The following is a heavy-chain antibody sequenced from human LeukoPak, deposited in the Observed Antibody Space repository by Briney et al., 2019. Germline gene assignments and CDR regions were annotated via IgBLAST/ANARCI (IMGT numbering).Heavy chain of an antibody. J-gene: IGHJ3*02. V-gene: IGHV4-39*02. CDR2: IYYTGST. Sequence: PGGSLRLSCAASGFTFSSYGMSWVRQPPGKGLEWIGSIYYTGSTYYNPSFKSRITISVDTSKNQFSLKVISVTAADTAVYYCARDLFPQLSLYRGGDAFDIWGQGTMVTVSS. CDR3: ARDLFPQLSLYRGGDAFDI. D-gene: IGHD1-26*01. CDR1: GFTFSSYG.